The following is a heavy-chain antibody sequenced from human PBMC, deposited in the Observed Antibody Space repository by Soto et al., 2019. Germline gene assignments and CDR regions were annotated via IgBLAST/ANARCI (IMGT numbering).Heavy chain of an antibody. CDR1: EFTVSSNY. Sequence: EVQLVESGGNLVQPGGSLRLSCVVSEFTVSSNYMSWVRQAPGKGLEWVSALYSGGDTYYADSVKGRFIISRDNSKNTLYPQMNRLRVEDTAGYYCARNLHHYDSSGRTPSPEYFQHWGQGTLVTVSS. CDR2: LYSGGDT. CDR3: ARNLHHYDSSGRTPSPEYFQH. V-gene: IGHV3-66*01. J-gene: IGHJ1*01. D-gene: IGHD3-22*01.